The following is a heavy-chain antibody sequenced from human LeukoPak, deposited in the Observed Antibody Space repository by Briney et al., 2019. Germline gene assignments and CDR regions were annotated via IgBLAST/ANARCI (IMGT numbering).Heavy chain of an antibody. J-gene: IGHJ4*02. CDR2: INPNSGGT. D-gene: IGHD2-21*01. V-gene: IGHV1-2*02. Sequence: GASVKVSCKASGYTFTGYYMHWVRQAPGQGLEWMGWINPNSGGTNYAQKFQGRVTMTRDTSISTAYMELSRLRSDDTAVYYCARGFSAHCGGDCYSDYFDYWGQGTLVTVSS. CDR3: ARGFSAHCGGDCYSDYFDY. CDR1: GYTFTGYY.